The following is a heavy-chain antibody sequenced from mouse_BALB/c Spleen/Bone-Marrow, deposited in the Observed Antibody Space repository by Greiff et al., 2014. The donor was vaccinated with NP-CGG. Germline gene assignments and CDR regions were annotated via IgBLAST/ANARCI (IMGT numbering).Heavy chain of an antibody. CDR3: ASYYYGSSGFAY. V-gene: IGHV14-3*02. CDR1: GFNIKDTY. D-gene: IGHD1-1*01. J-gene: IGHJ3*01. Sequence: EVKLMESGAELVKPGASVKLSCTASGFNIKDTYMHWVKRRPEQGLEWIGRIDPANGNTKYDPKFQGKATITADTSSNTAYLQLSSLTSEDTAVYYCASYYYGSSGFAYWGQGTLVTVSA. CDR2: IDPANGNT.